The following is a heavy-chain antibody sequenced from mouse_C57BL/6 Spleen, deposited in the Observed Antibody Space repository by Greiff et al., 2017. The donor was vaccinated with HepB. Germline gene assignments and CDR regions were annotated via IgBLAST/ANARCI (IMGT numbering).Heavy chain of an antibody. D-gene: IGHD2-4*01. CDR1: GFTFSDYG. V-gene: IGHV5-17*01. CDR3: ARPSDYDYAMDY. Sequence: DVKLVESGGGLVKPGGSLKLSCAASGFTFSDYGMHWVRQAPEKGLEWVAYISSGSSTIYYADTVKGRFTISRDNAKNTLFLQMTSLRSEDTAMYYCARPSDYDYAMDYWGQGTSVTVSS. J-gene: IGHJ4*01. CDR2: ISSGSSTI.